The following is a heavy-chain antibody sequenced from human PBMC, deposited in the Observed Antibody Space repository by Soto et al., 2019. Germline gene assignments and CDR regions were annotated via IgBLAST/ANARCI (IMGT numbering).Heavy chain of an antibody. Sequence: QVQLVESGGGVVQPGGSLRLSCSGSGFIFSGYGMNWVRQPPGKGLEWVAVISYDGRRKYYEDSVKGRFTVSRDNSQNTVYLEMNSLRVEDSAIYYCAKDILRDQLDWGMDVWGQGTTVTVSS. J-gene: IGHJ6*02. V-gene: IGHV3-30*18. CDR1: GFIFSGYG. CDR3: AKDILRDQLDWGMDV. CDR2: ISYDGRRK. D-gene: IGHD3-9*01.